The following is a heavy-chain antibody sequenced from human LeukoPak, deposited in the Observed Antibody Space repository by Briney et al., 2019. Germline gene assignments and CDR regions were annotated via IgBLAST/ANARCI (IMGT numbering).Heavy chain of an antibody. CDR1: GGTFSSYA. CDR3: ARDLGGYSYGSTYY. D-gene: IGHD5-18*01. V-gene: IGHV1-69*04. CDR2: IIPILGIA. Sequence: ASVKVSCKASGGTFSSYAISWVRQAPGQGLEWMGRIIPILGIANYAQKFQGRVTITADKSTSTAYMEPSSLRSEDTAVYYCARDLGGYSYGSTYYWGQGTLVTVSS. J-gene: IGHJ4*02.